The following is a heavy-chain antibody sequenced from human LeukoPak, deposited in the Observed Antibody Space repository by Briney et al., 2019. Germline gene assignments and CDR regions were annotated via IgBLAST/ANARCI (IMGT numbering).Heavy chain of an antibody. J-gene: IGHJ4*02. CDR2: INSNTGAT. CDR3: ARGRSTENFDY. D-gene: IGHD4-17*01. CDR1: GYTFTGYY. V-gene: IGHV1-2*02. Sequence: ASVKVSRKASGYTFTGYYIHWVRQAPGQGLEWMGWINSNTGATHYAQKFQGRVTMTRDTSISTAYMELSRLRSDDTAVYYCARGRSTENFDYWGQGTLVTVSS.